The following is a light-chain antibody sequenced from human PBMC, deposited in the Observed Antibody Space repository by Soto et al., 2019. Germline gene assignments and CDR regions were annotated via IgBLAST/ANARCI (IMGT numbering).Light chain of an antibody. V-gene: IGKV1-33*01. CDR1: QNIRNY. CDR2: DAS. Sequence: IQMSHSPSSLAASIRDIVTMTFRASQNIRNYLNWYQQKLGKATKLLIYDASNLETGVPSRFSGSGSGTDFTFTISSLQTEDIATYYCQQYSHLITFGQGTRLEIK. J-gene: IGKJ5*01. CDR3: QQYSHLIT.